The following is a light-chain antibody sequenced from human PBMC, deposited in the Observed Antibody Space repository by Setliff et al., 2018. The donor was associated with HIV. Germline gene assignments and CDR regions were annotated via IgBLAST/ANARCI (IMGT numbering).Light chain of an antibody. Sequence: QSALTQPASVSGSPGQSITISCTGTNSDVGGYNYVSWYQQHPGKAPKLLIYDVSERPSGVSRHFSGFKSGNTASLTISGLQVEDEGDYYCASYTGTSTPYVFGSGTKVTVL. CDR2: DVS. CDR1: NSDVGGYNY. J-gene: IGLJ1*01. V-gene: IGLV2-14*01. CDR3: ASYTGTSTPYV.